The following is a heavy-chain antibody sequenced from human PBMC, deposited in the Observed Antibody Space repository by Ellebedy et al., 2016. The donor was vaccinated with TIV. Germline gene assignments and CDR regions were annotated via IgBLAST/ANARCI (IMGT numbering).Heavy chain of an antibody. CDR3: VRELGNCSSGSCYSDGMDV. V-gene: IGHV1-2*02. Sequence: AASVKVSCKTYGYTFIGYYLHWVRQAPGQGLEWMRWINPHSGGTNFAQRFQGRITMTRDTSITTVYMTMSSLRSDDTAVYFCVRELGNCSSGSCYSDGMDVWGQGTTVTVSS. CDR1: GYTFIGYY. D-gene: IGHD2-15*01. J-gene: IGHJ6*02. CDR2: INPHSGGT.